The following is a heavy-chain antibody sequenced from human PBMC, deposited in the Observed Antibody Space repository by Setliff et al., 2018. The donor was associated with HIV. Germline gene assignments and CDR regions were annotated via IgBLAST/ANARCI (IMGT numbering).Heavy chain of an antibody. CDR2: IYYSGST. CDR1: RGSIDNYY. D-gene: IGHD2-15*01. V-gene: IGHV4-39*07. Sequence: SETLSLTCSVSRGSIDNYYWGWIRQPPGKGLEWIGNIYYSGSTYYNPSLKYRVTISLDSSKNQFSLKLRSVTAADTAVYYCARELGAAVVSDYYYYYMDVWGKGTTVTVSS. CDR3: ARELGAAVVSDYYYYYMDV. J-gene: IGHJ6*03.